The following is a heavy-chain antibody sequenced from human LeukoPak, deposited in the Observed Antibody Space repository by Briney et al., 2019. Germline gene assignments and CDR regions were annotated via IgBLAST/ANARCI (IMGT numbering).Heavy chain of an antibody. J-gene: IGHJ3*02. CDR2: IIPIFGTA. CDR1: GYTFTSYA. D-gene: IGHD2-2*01. CDR3: ARRHCSSTSCRDDAFDI. V-gene: IGHV1-69*13. Sequence: GASVKVSCKASGYTFTSYAMNWVRQAPGQGLEWMGGIIPIFGTANYAQKFQGRVTITADESTSTAYMELSSLRSEDTAVYYCARRHCSSTSCRDDAFDIWGQGTMVTVSS.